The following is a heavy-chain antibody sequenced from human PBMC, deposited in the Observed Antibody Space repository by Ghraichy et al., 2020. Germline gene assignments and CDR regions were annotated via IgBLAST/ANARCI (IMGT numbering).Heavy chain of an antibody. D-gene: IGHD1-14*01. J-gene: IGHJ5*02. CDR2: MYFTGTT. V-gene: IGHV4-4*07. CDR3: ARDRRHRVQDTWFDP. CDR1: GGSITGYY. Sequence: ESLNISCTVSGGSITGYYWNWIRQSSGKGLEWVARMYFTGTTNYNPSLKDRVTMSVAASKSQFSLRMTSVTAADSGVYYCARDRRHRVQDTWFDPWGQGTLVIVSS.